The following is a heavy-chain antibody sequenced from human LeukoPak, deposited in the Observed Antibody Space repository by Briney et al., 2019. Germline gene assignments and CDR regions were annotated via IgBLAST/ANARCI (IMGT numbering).Heavy chain of an antibody. J-gene: IGHJ5*02. Sequence: GESLRLSCAASGFTFSSYWMSWVRQAPGKGLEWAANIKQDGSEKYYVDSVKGRFTISRDNDKNSLYLQMNSLRAEDTAVYYCATKKGHDGWFDPWGQGTLVTVSS. CDR1: GFTFSSYW. V-gene: IGHV3-7*01. CDR3: ATKKGHDGWFDP. D-gene: IGHD1-1*01. CDR2: IKQDGSEK.